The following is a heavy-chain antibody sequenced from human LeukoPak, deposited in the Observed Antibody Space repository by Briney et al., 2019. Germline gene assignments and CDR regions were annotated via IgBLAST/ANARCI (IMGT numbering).Heavy chain of an antibody. J-gene: IGHJ3*02. CDR1: GFTVSSNY. Sequence: GGSLRLSCAASGFTVSSNYMSWVRQAPGKGLEWVSVIYSGGSTYYAGSVKGRFTISRDNSKNTLYLQMNSLRAEDTAVYYCASSRGIVGATGGAFDIWGQGTMVTVSS. V-gene: IGHV3-53*01. CDR2: IYSGGST. D-gene: IGHD1-26*01. CDR3: ASSRGIVGATGGAFDI.